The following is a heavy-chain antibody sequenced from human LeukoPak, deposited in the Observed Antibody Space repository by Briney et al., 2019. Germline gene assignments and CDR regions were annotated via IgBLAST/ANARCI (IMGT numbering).Heavy chain of an antibody. J-gene: IGHJ5*02. CDR1: GYTFTGYY. CDR3: ARPVVVAATNYSWFDP. CDR2: INPNSGGT. D-gene: IGHD2-15*01. Sequence: ASVKVSCKASGYTFTGYYMHWVRQAPGQGLEWMGWINPNSGGTNYAQKFQGRVTMTRDTSISTAYMELSRLRSDDTAVYYCARPVVVAATNYSWFDPWGQGTLVTVSS. V-gene: IGHV1-2*02.